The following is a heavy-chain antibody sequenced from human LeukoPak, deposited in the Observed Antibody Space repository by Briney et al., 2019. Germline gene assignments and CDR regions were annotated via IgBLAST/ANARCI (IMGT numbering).Heavy chain of an antibody. CDR1: NDSFSSHY. J-gene: IGHJ3*02. CDR2: ISYSGST. Sequence: SETLSLTCAVSNDSFSSHYWTWIRQPPGKGLEWIGYISYSGSTNYNPSLKSRVTISINTSKTQYSLKLSSVTAADTAVYYCARDLVTVTKGFDIWGQGTMVSVSS. V-gene: IGHV4-59*11. CDR3: ARDLVTVTKGFDI. D-gene: IGHD4-17*01.